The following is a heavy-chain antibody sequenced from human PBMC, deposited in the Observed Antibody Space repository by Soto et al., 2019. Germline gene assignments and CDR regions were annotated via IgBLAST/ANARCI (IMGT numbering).Heavy chain of an antibody. CDR3: ARSFYGDHGIVDY. D-gene: IGHD4-17*01. J-gene: IGHJ4*02. CDR2: ISGYNGNT. V-gene: IGHV1-18*01. CDR1: GYTFANYA. Sequence: QVQLVQSGAEVKKPGASVKVSCKASGYTFANYAIIWVRQAPGQGLEWMGWISGYNGNTKYAQKFQGRVALTTDKSTTTGYIGVKSLRSDETALYFRARSFYGDHGIVDYWGQGSLVTVAA.